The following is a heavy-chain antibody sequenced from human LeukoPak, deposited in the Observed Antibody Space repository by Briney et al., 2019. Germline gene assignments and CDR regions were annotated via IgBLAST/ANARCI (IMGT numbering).Heavy chain of an antibody. CDR2: ISGSGDTT. CDR3: AKDYYESTVILGGYFDY. D-gene: IGHD3-22*01. V-gene: IGHV3-23*01. J-gene: IGHJ4*02. Sequence: GGSLRLSCAASGFTFNTYAMDWVRQAPGKGLEWVSGISGSGDTTYYADSVKDRFTISRDNSKNKLYLQMNSLRAEDTAVYFCAKDYYESTVILGGYFDYWGQGVLVTISS. CDR1: GFTFNTYA.